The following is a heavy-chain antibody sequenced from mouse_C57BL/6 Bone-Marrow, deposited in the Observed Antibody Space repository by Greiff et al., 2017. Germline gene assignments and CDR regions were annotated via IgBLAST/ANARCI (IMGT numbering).Heavy chain of an antibody. CDR1: GFTFSSYA. CDR2: ISDGGSYT. V-gene: IGHV5-4*01. Sequence: EVKLMESGGGLVKPGGSLKLSCAASGFTFSSYAMSWVRQTPEKRLEWVATISDGGSYTYYPDNVKGRFTISRDNAKNNLYLQMSHLKSEDTAIYYCAREPLGWYFDVWGTGTTVTVSS. J-gene: IGHJ1*03. CDR3: AREPLGWYFDV.